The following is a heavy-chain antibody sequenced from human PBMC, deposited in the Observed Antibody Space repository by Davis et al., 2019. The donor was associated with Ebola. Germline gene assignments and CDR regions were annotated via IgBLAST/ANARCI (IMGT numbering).Heavy chain of an antibody. D-gene: IGHD5-24*01. V-gene: IGHV1-69*13. CDR3: ARVGDDYTHYFDY. Sequence: SVKVSCKASGGTFSSYAISWVRQAPGQGLEWMGGIIPIFGTANYAQKFQGRVTITADESTSTAYMELSSLRSEDTAVYYCARVGDDYTHYFDYWGQGTLVTVSS. CDR2: IIPIFGTA. J-gene: IGHJ4*02. CDR1: GGTFSSYA.